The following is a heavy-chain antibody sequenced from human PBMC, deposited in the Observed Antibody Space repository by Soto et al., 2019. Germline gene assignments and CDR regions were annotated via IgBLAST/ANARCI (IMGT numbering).Heavy chain of an antibody. V-gene: IGHV4-31*03. Sequence: QVQLQESGPGLVKPSQTLSLTCTVSGGSISSGGYYWSWIRQHQGKGLEWIGYIYYSGSTYYNPSLKSRVTISVDTSKNQFSLKLSSVTAADTAVYYCERGLWRDYGDYRFDPWGQGTLVTVSS. CDR2: IYYSGST. CDR1: GGSISSGGYY. J-gene: IGHJ5*02. D-gene: IGHD4-17*01. CDR3: ERGLWRDYGDYRFDP.